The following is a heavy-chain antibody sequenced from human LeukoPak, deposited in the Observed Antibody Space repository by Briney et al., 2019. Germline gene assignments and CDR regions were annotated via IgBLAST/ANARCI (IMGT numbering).Heavy chain of an antibody. CDR3: AKDLPVPAAIRDDAFDI. J-gene: IGHJ3*02. Sequence: GGSLRLSCAASGFTFGSYGMHWARQAPGKGLEWVAFIRYDGSNKYYADSVKGRFTISRDNSKNTLYLQMNSLRAEDTAVYYCAKDLPVPAAIRDDAFDIWGQGTMVTVSS. CDR2: IRYDGSNK. CDR1: GFTFGSYG. D-gene: IGHD2-2*02. V-gene: IGHV3-30*02.